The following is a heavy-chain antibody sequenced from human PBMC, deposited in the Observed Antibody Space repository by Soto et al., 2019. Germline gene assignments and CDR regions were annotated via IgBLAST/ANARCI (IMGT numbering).Heavy chain of an antibody. CDR3: ASLIYFFGGPNWFDP. J-gene: IGHJ5*02. CDR2: IYYSGST. CDR1: GGSISSSSYY. D-gene: IGHD3-16*01. V-gene: IGHV4-39*01. Sequence: SETLSLTCTVSGGSISSSSYYWGWIRQPPGKGLEWIGSIYYSGSTYYNPSLKSRVTISVDTSKNQFSLKLSSVTAADTAVYYCASLIYFFGGPNWFDPWGQGTLVTVSS.